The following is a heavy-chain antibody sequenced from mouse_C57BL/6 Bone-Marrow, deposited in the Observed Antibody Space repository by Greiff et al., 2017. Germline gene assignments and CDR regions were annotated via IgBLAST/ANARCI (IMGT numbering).Heavy chain of an antibody. CDR3: GKHRFRGYFDV. J-gene: IGHJ1*03. Sequence: VQLQQSGPGLVAPSQSLSITCTVSGFSLTSYGVDWVRQPPGKGLEWLGVIWGGGSTNYNSALMSRLSISKDNSKSQVVLKMNSLPTDDTAMYYCGKHRFRGYFDVWGTGTTVTVSS. V-gene: IGHV2-9*01. CDR2: IWGGGST. CDR1: GFSLTSYG.